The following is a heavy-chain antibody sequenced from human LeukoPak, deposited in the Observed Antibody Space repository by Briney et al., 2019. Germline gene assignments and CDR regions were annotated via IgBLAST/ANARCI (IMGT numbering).Heavy chain of an antibody. J-gene: IGHJ4*02. CDR1: GFTFSSYA. CDR3: AREVATYDSSGLGY. V-gene: IGHV3-23*01. D-gene: IGHD3-22*01. Sequence: PGGSLRLSCAASGFTFSSYAMSWVRQAPGKGLERVSAISGSGGSTYYADSVKGRFTISRDNSKNTLYLQMNSLRAEDTAVYYCAREVATYDSSGLGYWGQGTLVTVSS. CDR2: ISGSGGST.